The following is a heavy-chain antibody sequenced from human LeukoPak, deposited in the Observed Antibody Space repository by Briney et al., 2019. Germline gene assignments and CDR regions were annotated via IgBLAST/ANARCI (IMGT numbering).Heavy chain of an antibody. D-gene: IGHD3-3*01. V-gene: IGHV1-69*05. J-gene: IGHJ5*02. CDR1: GGSFRSST. CDR3: ARGPLHVALSSGSLKWLDP. Sequence: ASVKVSCKASGGSFRSSTFDWVRQAPGRGLEWMGGIIPIFGTANYALEFQGRATITTDESTSTVYMELSSLRSEDTAMYYRARGPLHVALSSGSLKWLDPWGQGSLVTVSS. CDR2: IIPIFGTA.